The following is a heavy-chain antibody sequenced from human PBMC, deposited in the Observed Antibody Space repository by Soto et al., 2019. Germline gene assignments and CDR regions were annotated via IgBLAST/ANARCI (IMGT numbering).Heavy chain of an antibody. CDR1: GGSISSGGYY. D-gene: IGHD3-10*01. Sequence: QVQLQESGPGLVKPSQTLSLTCTVSGGSISSGGYYWSWIRQHPGKGLEWIGYIYYSGSTYYNPSLKGRVTISVDTSKNQFSLKLSSVTAADTAVYYCARRGGAVSSLYGMDVWGQGTTVTVSS. CDR3: ARRGGAVSSLYGMDV. CDR2: IYYSGST. J-gene: IGHJ6*02. V-gene: IGHV4-31*03.